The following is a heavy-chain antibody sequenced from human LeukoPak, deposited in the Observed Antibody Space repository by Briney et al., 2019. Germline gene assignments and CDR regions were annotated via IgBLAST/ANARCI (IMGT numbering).Heavy chain of an antibody. CDR1: GYTFTSYG. V-gene: IGHV1-18*01. D-gene: IGHD4-17*01. Sequence: ASVKVSCKASGYTFTSYGITWVRQAPGQGLEWMGWISAYNGNTNSAQNLQGRATMTTDTSTSTAYMELRSLRSDDTAVYYCARGRKDYGDYYFDSWGQGTLVIVSS. CDR2: ISAYNGNT. J-gene: IGHJ4*02. CDR3: ARGRKDYGDYYFDS.